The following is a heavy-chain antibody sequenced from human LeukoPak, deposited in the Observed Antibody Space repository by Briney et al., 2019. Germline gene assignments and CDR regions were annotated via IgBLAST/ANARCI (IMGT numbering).Heavy chain of an antibody. CDR1: GFTLSSYE. V-gene: IGHV3-23*01. CDR2: IDYSGGST. CDR3: AREGGQWLVSDY. D-gene: IGHD6-19*01. J-gene: IGHJ4*02. Sequence: GGSLRLSCTVSGFTLSSYEMSWIRQAPGKGLEWVSSIDYSGGSTYYADSVKGRFTISRDNSKNTLYLQMNSLRAEDTAVYYCAREGGQWLVSDYWGQGTLVTVSS.